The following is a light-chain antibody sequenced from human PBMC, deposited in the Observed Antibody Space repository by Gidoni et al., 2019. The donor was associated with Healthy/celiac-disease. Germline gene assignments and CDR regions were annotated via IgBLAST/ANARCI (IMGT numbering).Light chain of an antibody. Sequence: IVLTQSPGTLSLSPGERATLSCRASQSVSSSYLAWYQQKPGQAPRLLIYGASSRATGIPDRVSGSGSGTDFTLTISRLEPEDFAVYYCQQYGSSPFGGGTKVEIK. V-gene: IGKV3-20*01. CDR1: QSVSSSY. CDR2: GAS. CDR3: QQYGSSP. J-gene: IGKJ4*01.